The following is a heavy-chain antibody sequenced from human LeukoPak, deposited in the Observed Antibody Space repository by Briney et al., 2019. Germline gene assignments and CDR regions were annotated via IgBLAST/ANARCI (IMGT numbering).Heavy chain of an antibody. CDR2: ISGSGGST. CDR1: GFTFSSYA. J-gene: IGHJ4*02. V-gene: IGHV3-23*01. Sequence: GGSLRLSCAASGFTFSSYAMSWVRQAPGKGLEWVSAISGSGGSTYYADSVKGRFTISRDNSKNTLYLQMNSLRAEDTAVYYCAKGYYDSSAQGYYIDFWGQGTLVTVSS. D-gene: IGHD3-22*01. CDR3: AKGYYDSSAQGYYIDF.